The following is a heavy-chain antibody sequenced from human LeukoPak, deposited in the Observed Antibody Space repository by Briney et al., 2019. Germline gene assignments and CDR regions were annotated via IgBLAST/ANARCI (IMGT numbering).Heavy chain of an antibody. J-gene: IGHJ4*02. Sequence: GRSLRLSCAASGFTLSNYAMHWVRQAPGKGLEWVTVISTDGKDKKYAASVKGRFAISRDNSKNTLDLQMNSLRAEDTAVYYCAKDQKWGPADYYIDSWGQGTLVTVSS. CDR2: ISTDGKDK. D-gene: IGHD2-2*01. CDR3: AKDQKWGPADYYIDS. V-gene: IGHV3-30*18. CDR1: GFTLSNYA.